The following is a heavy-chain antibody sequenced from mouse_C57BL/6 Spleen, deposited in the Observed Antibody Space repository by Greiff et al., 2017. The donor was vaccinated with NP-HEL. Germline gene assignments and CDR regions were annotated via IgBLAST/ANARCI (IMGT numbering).Heavy chain of an antibody. CDR1: GYTFTSYT. J-gene: IGHJ3*01. D-gene: IGHD2-2*01. CDR2: INPSSGYT. CDR3: ARWDPYGYDAWFAY. Sequence: QVQLQQSGAELARPGASVKMSCKASGYTFTSYTMHWVKQRPGQGLEWIGYINPSSGYTKYNQKFKDKATLTADKSSSTAYMQLSSLTSEDSAVYYCARWDPYGYDAWFAYWGQGTLVTVSA. V-gene: IGHV1-4*01.